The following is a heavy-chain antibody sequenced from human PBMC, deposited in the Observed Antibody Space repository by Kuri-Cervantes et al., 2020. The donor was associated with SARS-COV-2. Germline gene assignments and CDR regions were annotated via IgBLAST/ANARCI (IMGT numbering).Heavy chain of an antibody. CDR3: ARDRKVPANRDAFDI. CDR2: IYHGGST. Sequence: SETLSLTCAVSGDSISSDHWWSWVRQPPGKGLEWIGEIYHGGSTNYNPSLKGRVTISIDKSKKQFSLNLRSVAAADTAVYYCARDRKVPANRDAFDIWGPGTMVTVSS. D-gene: IGHD2-2*01. V-gene: IGHV4-4*02. CDR1: GDSISSDHW. J-gene: IGHJ3*02.